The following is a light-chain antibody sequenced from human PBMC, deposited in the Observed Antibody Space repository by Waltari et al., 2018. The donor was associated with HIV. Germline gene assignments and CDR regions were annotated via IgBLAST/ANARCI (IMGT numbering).Light chain of an antibody. CDR2: EVS. Sequence: QSALTQPAPVSGSPGPSTPIPCTGTRSAICGYNSVPWYQHHPGKAPKLMIYEVSNRPSVVSNRFSGSKSGNTASLTISGLQAEDEADYYCSSYTSSNTLVFGTGTKVTVL. J-gene: IGLJ1*01. V-gene: IGLV2-14*01. CDR3: SSYTSSNTLV. CDR1: RSAICGYNS.